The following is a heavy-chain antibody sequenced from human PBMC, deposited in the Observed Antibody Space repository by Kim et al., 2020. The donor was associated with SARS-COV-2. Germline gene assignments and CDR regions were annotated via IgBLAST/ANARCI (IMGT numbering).Heavy chain of an antibody. CDR2: IYYSGSA. CDR3: ARGRGTIVLNDY. V-gene: IGHV4-39*01. D-gene: IGHD2-8*01. Sequence: SETLSLTCTVSGGSISSSSYYWGWIRQPPGKGLEWIGSIYYSGSAYYNPSLNSRATISVDTSTNQFSLRLSLVTAADTAVYYCARGRGTIVLNDYWGQGTLVTVSS. CDR1: GGSISSSSYY. J-gene: IGHJ4*02.